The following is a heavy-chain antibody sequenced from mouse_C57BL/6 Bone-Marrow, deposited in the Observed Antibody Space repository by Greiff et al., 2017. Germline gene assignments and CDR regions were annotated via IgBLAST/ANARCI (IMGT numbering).Heavy chain of an antibody. CDR2: IDPETGGT. D-gene: IGHD2-4*01. V-gene: IGHV1-15*01. CDR3: NREGIYYDYDGGGAVWFAY. Sequence: VQLQQSGAELVRPGASVTLSCTASGYTFTDYEMHWVKQTPVHGLEWIGAIDPETGGTASNPKFKGKAILTADKSSSTAYMELRSLTSEVSAVYYCNREGIYYDYDGGGAVWFAYWGQGTLVTVSA. CDR1: GYTFTDYE. J-gene: IGHJ3*01.